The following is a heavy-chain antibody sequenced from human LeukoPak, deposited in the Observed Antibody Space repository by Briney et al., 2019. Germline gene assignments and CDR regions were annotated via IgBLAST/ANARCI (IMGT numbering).Heavy chain of an antibody. Sequence: PGGSLRLSCAASGFTFSSYWMSWVRQAPGKGLEWVANIKQDGSEKYYVDSVKGRFTIPRDNAKNSLYLQMNSLRAEDTAVYYCARGLLWFGELSDDFDYWGQGTLVTVSS. V-gene: IGHV3-7*04. J-gene: IGHJ4*02. CDR3: ARGLLWFGELSDDFDY. CDR2: IKQDGSEK. CDR1: GFTFSSYW. D-gene: IGHD3-10*01.